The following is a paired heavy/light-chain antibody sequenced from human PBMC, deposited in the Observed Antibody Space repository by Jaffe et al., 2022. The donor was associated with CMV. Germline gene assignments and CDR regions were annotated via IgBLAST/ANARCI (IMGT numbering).Heavy chain of an antibody. J-gene: IGHJ5*02. Sequence: EVQLVQSGAEVKKPGESVKISCKGSGYSFTTYWIAWVRQMPGKGLEWMGIIYPDDSDTTYSPSFEGQVTISADKSISTAYLQWNSLKASDTAMYYCARHGEAYGDQRGWFDPWGQGTLVTVSS. V-gene: IGHV5-51*01. D-gene: IGHD4-17*01. CDR3: ARHGEAYGDQRGWFDP. CDR1: GYSFTTYW. CDR2: IYPDDSDT.
Light chain of an antibody. CDR3: QQYHSPPIT. J-gene: IGKJ5*01. V-gene: IGKV4-1*01. CDR1: QSVLYSSNNKNY. CDR2: WAS. Sequence: DIVMTQSPDSLTVSLGERATINCKSSQSVLYSSNNKNYLAWYQQKPGQPPKLLIYWASTRESGVPDRFSGSGSGTDFTLTISSLQAEDVALYYCQQYHSPPITFGQGTRLEIK.